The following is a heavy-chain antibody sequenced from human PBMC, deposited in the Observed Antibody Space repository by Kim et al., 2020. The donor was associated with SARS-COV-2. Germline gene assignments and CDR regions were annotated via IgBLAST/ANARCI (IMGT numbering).Heavy chain of an antibody. CDR2: ISSSSSYT. Sequence: GGSLRLSCAASGFTFSDYYMSWIRQAPGKGLEWVSYISSSSSYTNYADSVKGRFTISRDNAKNSLYLQMNSLRAEDTAVYYCARGQFDYGDYDFDYWGQGTLVTVSS. V-gene: IGHV3-11*06. D-gene: IGHD4-17*01. CDR1: GFTFSDYY. J-gene: IGHJ4*02. CDR3: ARGQFDYGDYDFDY.